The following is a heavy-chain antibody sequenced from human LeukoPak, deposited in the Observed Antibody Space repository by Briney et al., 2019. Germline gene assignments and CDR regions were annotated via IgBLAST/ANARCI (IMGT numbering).Heavy chain of an antibody. CDR3: ARDTGSTSLGVLLYYYYGMDV. V-gene: IGHV3-7*01. Sequence: PGGSLRLSCAASGFTFSSYWMSWVRQAPGKGLEWVANIKQDGSEKYYVDSVKGRFTISRDNAKNSLYLQMNSLRAEDTAVYYCARDTGSTSLGVLLYYYYGMDVWGQGTTVTVSS. D-gene: IGHD2-2*01. CDR1: GFTFSSYW. J-gene: IGHJ6*02. CDR2: IKQDGSEK.